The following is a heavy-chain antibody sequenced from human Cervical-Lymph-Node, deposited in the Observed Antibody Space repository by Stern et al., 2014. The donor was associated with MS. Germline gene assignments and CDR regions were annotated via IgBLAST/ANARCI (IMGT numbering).Heavy chain of an antibody. Sequence: EQLEESGGGVVQPGTSLRLSCATSGFTFSRYAMHWVRQAPGKGLEWLAVKSYDEKNENYADSVRGRFTISRDNSKKMLYLQMDSLTIDDTAVYYCVPGSGAFDSWGQGTLVIVSS. D-gene: IGHD3-10*01. V-gene: IGHV3-30*03. CDR3: VPGSGAFDS. CDR2: KSYDEKNE. CDR1: GFTFSRYA. J-gene: IGHJ5*01.